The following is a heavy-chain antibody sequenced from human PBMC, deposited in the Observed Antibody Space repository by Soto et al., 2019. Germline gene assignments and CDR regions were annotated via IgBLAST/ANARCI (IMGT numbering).Heavy chain of an antibody. CDR1: GGSISSGGYY. CDR3: ARDGGYCSDTSCPSGFDP. Sequence: SETLSLTCTVSGGSISSGGYYWSWIRQHPGKGLEWIGYIYYSGTTYYSPSLKSRVTISVDTSKNQFSLKLTSVTAADTAVYYCARDGGYCSDTSCPSGFDPWGQGTLVTVSS. CDR2: IYYSGTT. J-gene: IGHJ5*02. V-gene: IGHV4-31*03. D-gene: IGHD2-2*03.